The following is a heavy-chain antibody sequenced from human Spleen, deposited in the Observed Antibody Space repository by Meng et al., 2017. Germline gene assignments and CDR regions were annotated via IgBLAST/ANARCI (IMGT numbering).Heavy chain of an antibody. CDR2: INPSGGST. D-gene: IGHD6-13*01. CDR1: GYTFTSYY. V-gene: IGHV1-46*01. CDR3: ASGDCSSSYLEDAFDI. Sequence: ASVKVSCKASGYTFTSYYMRWVRQAPGQGLEWMGIINPSGGSTSYAQKFQGRVTMTRDTSTSTVYMELSSLRSEDTAVYYCASGDCSSSYLEDAFDIWGQGTMVTVSS. J-gene: IGHJ3*02.